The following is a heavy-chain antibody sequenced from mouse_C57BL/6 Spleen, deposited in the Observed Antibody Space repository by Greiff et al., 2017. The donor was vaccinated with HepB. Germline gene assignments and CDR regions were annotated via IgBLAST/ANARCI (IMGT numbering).Heavy chain of an antibody. J-gene: IGHJ1*03. CDR1: GFTFSSYA. CDR2: ISSGGDYI. V-gene: IGHV5-9-1*02. D-gene: IGHD1-1*01. Sequence: EVHLVESGEGLVKPGGSLKLSCAASGFTFSSYAMSWVRQTPEKRLEWVAYISSGGDYIYYADTVKGRFTISRDNARNTLYLQMSSLKSEDTAMYYCTRGFTTVVGGFDVWGTGTTVTVSS. CDR3: TRGFTTVVGGFDV.